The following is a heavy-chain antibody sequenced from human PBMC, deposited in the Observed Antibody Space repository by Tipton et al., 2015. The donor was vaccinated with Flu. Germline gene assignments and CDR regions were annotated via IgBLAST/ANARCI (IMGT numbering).Heavy chain of an antibody. J-gene: IGHJ4*02. Sequence: TLSLTCTVSGGSISSYYWSWIRQPPGKRLEWIGYIYYSGSTNYNPSLKSRVTISVDTSKNQFSLKLSSVTAADTAVYYCARDYYDSSGYYYQDWVQGTLVTVSS. V-gene: IGHV4-59*01. CDR1: GGSISSYY. D-gene: IGHD3-22*01. CDR2: IYYSGST. CDR3: ARDYYDSSGYYYQD.